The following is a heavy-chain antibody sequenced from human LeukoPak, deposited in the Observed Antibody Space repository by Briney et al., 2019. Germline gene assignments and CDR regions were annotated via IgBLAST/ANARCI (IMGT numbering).Heavy chain of an antibody. J-gene: IGHJ6*02. D-gene: IGHD1-26*01. V-gene: IGHV4-39*01. CDR2: IYYSGST. CDR1: GGSISSSSYY. CDR3: ARTSGSYIRDYYYYYGMDV. Sequence: SETLSLTCTVSGGSISSSSYYWGWIRQPPGKGLEWIGSIYYSGSTYYNPSLKSRVTISVDTSKNQFSLKLSSVTAADTAVYYCARTSGSYIRDYYYYYGMDVWGQGTTVTVS.